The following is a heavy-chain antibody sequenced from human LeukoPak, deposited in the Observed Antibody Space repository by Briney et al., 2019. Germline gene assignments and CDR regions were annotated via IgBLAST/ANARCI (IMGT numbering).Heavy chain of an antibody. J-gene: IGHJ4*02. Sequence: GGSLRLSCAASGFTFSSYAMSWVRQAPGKGLEWVSAISGGGSTYYADSVKGRFTISRDNAKNSLYLQMNSLRAEDTAVYYCASSTQWLGNYFDYWGQGTLVTVSS. CDR1: GFTFSSYA. CDR3: ASSTQWLGNYFDY. D-gene: IGHD6-19*01. V-gene: IGHV3-23*01. CDR2: ISGGGST.